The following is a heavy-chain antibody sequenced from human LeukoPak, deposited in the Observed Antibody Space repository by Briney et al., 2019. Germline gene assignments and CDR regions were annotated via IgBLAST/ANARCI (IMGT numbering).Heavy chain of an antibody. CDR3: AKAGYRGSSVNYFDY. CDR2: ISGSGGNT. CDR1: GFTFSSYA. V-gene: IGHV3-23*01. J-gene: IGHJ4*02. D-gene: IGHD6-6*01. Sequence: PGGSLRLSCAPSGFTFSSYAMSWVRQAPGMGLEWLSAISGSGGNTYYADSVKGRFTISRDNSQNTLSLQMNSLRAEDTAVYFCAKAGYRGSSVNYFDYWGQGTLVTVSS.